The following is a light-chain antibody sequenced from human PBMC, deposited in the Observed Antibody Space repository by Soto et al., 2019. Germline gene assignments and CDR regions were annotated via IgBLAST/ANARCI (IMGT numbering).Light chain of an antibody. CDR1: SSDVGGYNY. CDR2: EVS. J-gene: IGLJ1*01. V-gene: IGLV2-8*01. Sequence: QSALTQPPSASGSPGQSVTISCTGTSSDVGGYNYVSWYQQHPGKAPKLMIYEVSKRPSGVPDRFSGSKSGNTASLTVSGLQGEDEADYYCSSYAGSNNLYVFGTGTQLTVL. CDR3: SSYAGSNNLYV.